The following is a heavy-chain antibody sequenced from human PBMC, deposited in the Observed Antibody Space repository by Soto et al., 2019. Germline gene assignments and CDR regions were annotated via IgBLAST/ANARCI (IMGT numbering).Heavy chain of an antibody. D-gene: IGHD2-15*01. CDR3: ARATPSYYYGMDV. CDR1: GGSISSGGDY. V-gene: IGHV4-31*01. Sequence: QVQLQESGPGLVKPSQTLSLTCPVSGGSISSGGDYWSWIRQHPGKGLEWIGYLYYSGSTYYNPSLKSPVTLSVDTSKNHFSLTLSSVTAADTDVYYCARATPSYYYGMDVWGQGTKVTVSS. J-gene: IGHJ6*02. CDR2: LYYSGST.